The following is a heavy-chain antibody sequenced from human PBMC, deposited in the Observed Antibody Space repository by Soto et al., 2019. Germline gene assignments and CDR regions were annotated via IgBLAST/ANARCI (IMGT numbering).Heavy chain of an antibody. Sequence: QVQLVESGGGVVQPGRSLRLSCAASGFTFSSYAMHWVRQAPGKGLEWVAVISYDGSNKYYADSVKGRFTISRDNSKNKLYLQMNSLRAEDTAVYYCARSYSSSITAFDYWGQGTLVTVSS. CDR3: ARSYSSSITAFDY. V-gene: IGHV3-30-3*01. CDR1: GFTFSSYA. J-gene: IGHJ4*02. CDR2: ISYDGSNK. D-gene: IGHD6-6*01.